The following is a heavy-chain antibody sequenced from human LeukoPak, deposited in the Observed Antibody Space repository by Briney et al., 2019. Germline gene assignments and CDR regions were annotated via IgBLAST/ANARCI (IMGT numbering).Heavy chain of an antibody. J-gene: IGHJ4*02. Sequence: SETLSLTCTVYGGSFSGYYWSWIRQPPGKGLEWIGSIYYSGSTYYNPSLESRVTISVDTSKNQFSLKLTSVTAADTAVYYCAVVVTAMGDYYFDYWGQGTLVTVSS. CDR2: IYYSGST. CDR3: AVVVTAMGDYYFDY. CDR1: GGSFSGYY. V-gene: IGHV4-59*05. D-gene: IGHD2-15*01.